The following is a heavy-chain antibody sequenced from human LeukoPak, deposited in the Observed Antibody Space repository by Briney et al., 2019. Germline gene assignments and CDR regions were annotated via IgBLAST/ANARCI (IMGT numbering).Heavy chain of an antibody. CDR2: IIPIFGTA. Sequence: GASVKVSCKASGGTFSSYAISWVRQAPGQGLEWMGGIIPIFGTANYAQKFQGRVTITADKSTSTAYMELSSLRSEDTAVYYCARVLYSSSRYAFDYWGQGTLVTVSS. D-gene: IGHD6-13*01. CDR3: ARVLYSSSRYAFDY. CDR1: GGTFSSYA. V-gene: IGHV1-69*06. J-gene: IGHJ4*02.